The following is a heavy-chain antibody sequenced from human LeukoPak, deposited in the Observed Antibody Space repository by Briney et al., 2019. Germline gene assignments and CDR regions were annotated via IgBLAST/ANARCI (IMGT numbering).Heavy chain of an antibody. CDR1: GYTFTSYD. V-gene: IGHV1-8*01. J-gene: IGHJ4*02. CDR2: MNPNSGNT. CDR3: ARGRRDIVVVPAAYYFDY. D-gene: IGHD2-2*01. Sequence: ASVKVSCKASGYTFTSYDINWARQATGQGLEWMGWMNPNSGNTGYAQKFQGRVTMTRNTSISTAYMELSSLRSEDTAVYYCARGRRDIVVVPAAYYFDYWGQGTLVTVSS.